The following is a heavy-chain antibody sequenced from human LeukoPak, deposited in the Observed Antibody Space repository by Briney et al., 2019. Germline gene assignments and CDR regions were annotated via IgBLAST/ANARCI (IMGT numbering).Heavy chain of an antibody. CDR2: ISGSGGST. J-gene: IGHJ6*02. CDR1: GFTFSSYA. Sequence: GGSLRLSCAASGFTFSSYAMSWVCQAPGKGLEWVSAISGSGGSTYYADSVKGRFTISRDNSKNTLYLQMNSLRAEDTAVYYCAKDFSPYGSGTPVWGQGTTVTVSS. V-gene: IGHV3-23*01. CDR3: AKDFSPYGSGTPV. D-gene: IGHD3-10*01.